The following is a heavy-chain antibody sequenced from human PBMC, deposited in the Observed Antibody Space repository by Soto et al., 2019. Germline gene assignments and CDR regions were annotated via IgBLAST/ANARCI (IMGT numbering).Heavy chain of an antibody. V-gene: IGHV3-7*01. CDR3: VRGCNRAGCPYCFDY. D-gene: IGHD2-2*01. Sequence: GGSLRLSCAASGFTFSSYWMSWVRQAPGKGLEWVANIKQEGNDKYYVDSVKGRFTISRDNAKSSLYLQMDSLRVEDTGVYYCVRGCNRAGCPYCFDYWGQGALLSAPQ. CDR2: IKQEGNDK. J-gene: IGHJ4*02. CDR1: GFTFSSYW.